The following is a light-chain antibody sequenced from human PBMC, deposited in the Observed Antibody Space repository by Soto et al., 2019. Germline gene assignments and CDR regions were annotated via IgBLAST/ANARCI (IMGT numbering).Light chain of an antibody. V-gene: IGKV1-5*01. CDR1: QSISRW. J-gene: IGKJ1*01. Sequence: DIQMTQSPSTLSASVGDRVTIAFLASQSISRWLAWYQQKPGKAPNLLIFDASNLQRGVPSRFSGSGSGTEFTLTISGLQPDDFAIYYCQQYNTYSRRTFGQGTKVDIK. CDR2: DAS. CDR3: QQYNTYSRRT.